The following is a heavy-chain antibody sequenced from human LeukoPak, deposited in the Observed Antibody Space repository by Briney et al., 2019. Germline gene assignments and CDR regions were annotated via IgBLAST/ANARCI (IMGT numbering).Heavy chain of an antibody. CDR2: IYYSGST. V-gene: IGHV4-39*01. J-gene: IGHJ6*02. CDR3: ASHGGSAFRQPHGMDV. D-gene: IGHD6-6*01. Sequence: KPSETLSLTCTVTRRSISSSSYYCGWIRQPPGKGLEWIGSIYYSGSTSYNPSLKSRVTISVDTSKNQFALKLSSVTAADTAGYYCASHGGSAFRQPHGMDVWGQGTTVTVSS. CDR1: RRSISSSSYY.